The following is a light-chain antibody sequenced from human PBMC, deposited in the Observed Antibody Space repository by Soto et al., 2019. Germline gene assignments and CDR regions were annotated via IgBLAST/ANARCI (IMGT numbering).Light chain of an antibody. J-gene: IGLJ1*01. CDR1: SSDVGGYNY. CDR2: DVS. V-gene: IGLV2-14*01. Sequence: SALTQPASVNGFPGQSITISCTGTSSDVGGYNYVSWYQQHPGKAPKLMIYDVSNRPSGVSNRFSGSKSGNTASLTISGLQAEDEADYYCSSYTSSSTYVFGTGTKVTVL. CDR3: SSYTSSSTYV.